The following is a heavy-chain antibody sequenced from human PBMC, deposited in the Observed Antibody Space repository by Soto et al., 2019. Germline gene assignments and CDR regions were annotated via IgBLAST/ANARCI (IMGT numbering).Heavy chain of an antibody. CDR2: INPNSGGT. Sequence: ASVKVSCKASGYTFTGYYMHWVRQAPGQGLEWMGWINPNSGGTNYAQKFQGWVTMTRDTSISTAYMELGRLRSDDTAVYYCARAPLIVVVPAAMRVRNYGMDVWGQGTTVTVSS. J-gene: IGHJ6*02. V-gene: IGHV1-2*04. D-gene: IGHD2-2*01. CDR3: ARAPLIVVVPAAMRVRNYGMDV. CDR1: GYTFTGYY.